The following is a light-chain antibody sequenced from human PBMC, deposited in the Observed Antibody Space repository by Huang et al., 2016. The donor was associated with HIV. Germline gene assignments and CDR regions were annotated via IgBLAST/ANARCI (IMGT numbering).Light chain of an antibody. CDR2: GAS. Sequence: IVMTQSPATLSVSPGERVTLSCRASRSVGNNLAWYQQKVGQRPRRLIYGASTRATGIAARFSGSGSGTDFTLTISSLQSEDFAVYYCQQYNDWPPWYTFGQGTKLEIK. CDR3: QQYNDWPPWYT. CDR1: RSVGNN. J-gene: IGKJ2*01. V-gene: IGKV3-15*01.